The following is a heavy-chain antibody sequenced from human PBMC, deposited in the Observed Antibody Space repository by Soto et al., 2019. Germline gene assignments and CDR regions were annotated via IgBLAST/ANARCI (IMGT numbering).Heavy chain of an antibody. Sequence: GGSLRLSCAASSFTFRNYGMNWVRQAPGKGPEWVSYISSSSDTIYYADSVKGQFTISRDNAKNSLYLQMNSLRVDDTAVYFRARAALNGYDYWGQGTLVTVSS. D-gene: IGHD1-1*01. V-gene: IGHV3-48*04. CDR2: ISSSSDTI. J-gene: IGHJ4*02. CDR3: ARAALNGYDY. CDR1: SFTFRNYG.